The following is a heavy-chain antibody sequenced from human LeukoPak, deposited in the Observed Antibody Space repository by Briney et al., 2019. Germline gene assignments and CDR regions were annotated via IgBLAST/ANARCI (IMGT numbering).Heavy chain of an antibody. CDR3: ARAPTDYYDSSGYYPYYFDY. Sequence: GGSLRLSCAASGFTFSSYGMSWVRQAPGKGLEWVSAISGSGGSTYYADSVKGRFTISRDNSKNTLYLQMNSLRAEDTAVYYCARAPTDYYDSSGYYPYYFDYWGQGTLVTVSS. V-gene: IGHV3-23*01. J-gene: IGHJ4*02. CDR2: ISGSGGST. CDR1: GFTFSSYG. D-gene: IGHD3-22*01.